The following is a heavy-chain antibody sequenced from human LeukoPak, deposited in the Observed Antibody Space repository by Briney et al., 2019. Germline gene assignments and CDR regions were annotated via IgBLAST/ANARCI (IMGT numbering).Heavy chain of an antibody. J-gene: IGHJ4*02. Sequence: ASVNVSCKASGYTFTSYAMHWVRQAPGQRLEWMGWINAGNGNTKYSQKFQGRVTITRDTSASTAYMELSSLRSEDTAVYYCARLRAAAGTYDYWGQGTLVTVSS. CDR1: GYTFTSYA. CDR3: ARLRAAAGTYDY. D-gene: IGHD6-13*01. CDR2: INAGNGNT. V-gene: IGHV1-3*01.